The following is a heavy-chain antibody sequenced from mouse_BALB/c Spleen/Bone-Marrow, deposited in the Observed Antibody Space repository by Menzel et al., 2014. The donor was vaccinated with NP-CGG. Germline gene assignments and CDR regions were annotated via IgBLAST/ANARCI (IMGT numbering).Heavy chain of an antibody. J-gene: IGHJ4*01. D-gene: IGHD1-1*01. CDR3: ARVGSSYYAMDY. CDR1: GFTFSSYA. CDR2: ISSGGST. V-gene: IGHV5-6-5*01. Sequence: EVQGVESGGGLVKPGGSLKLSCAASGFTFSSYAMSWVRQTPEKRLEWVASISSGGSTYYPDSAKGRFTISRDNARNILYLQMSSLRSEDTAMYYCARVGSSYYAMDYWGQGTSATVSS.